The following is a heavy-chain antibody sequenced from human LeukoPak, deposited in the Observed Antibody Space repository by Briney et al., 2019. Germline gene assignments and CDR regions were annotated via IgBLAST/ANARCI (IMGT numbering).Heavy chain of an antibody. Sequence: PGGSLRLSCAASGFTFSGSAMHWVRQASGKGLEWVGRIRSKANSYATAYAASVKGRLTISRDDSKNTAYLQMNSLKTEDTAVYYCTRVDTAMGSFDYWGQGTLVTVSS. V-gene: IGHV3-73*01. CDR1: GFTFSGSA. CDR2: IRSKANSYAT. D-gene: IGHD5-18*01. J-gene: IGHJ4*02. CDR3: TRVDTAMGSFDY.